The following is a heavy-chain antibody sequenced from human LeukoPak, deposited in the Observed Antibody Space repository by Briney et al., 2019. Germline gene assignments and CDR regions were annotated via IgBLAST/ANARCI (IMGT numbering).Heavy chain of an antibody. V-gene: IGHV4-31*03. CDR2: IYYSGST. D-gene: IGHD3-3*01. Sequence: SETLSLTCTVSGGSISSGGYYWSWIRQHPGKGLEWIGYIYYSGSTYYNPSLKCRVTISVDTSKNQFSLKLSSVTAADTAVYYCARGRRITIFGVAANSYYFDYWGQGTLVTVSS. J-gene: IGHJ4*02. CDR3: ARGRRITIFGVAANSYYFDY. CDR1: GGSISSGGYY.